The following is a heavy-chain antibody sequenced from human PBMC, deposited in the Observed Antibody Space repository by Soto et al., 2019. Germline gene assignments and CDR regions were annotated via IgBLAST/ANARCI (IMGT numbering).Heavy chain of an antibody. CDR3: ARDGTGWSRDY. CDR1: GFTFSSCS. V-gene: IGHV3-21*01. CDR2: ISSGSSYI. D-gene: IGHD6-19*01. J-gene: IGHJ4*02. Sequence: GGSLRLSCVASGFTFSSCSMNWLRQAPGKGLEWVASISSGSSYIYYADSVRGRFTISRDNAKNSLYLQMNSLRGEDTAVYYCARDGTGWSRDYWGQGTLVTVSS.